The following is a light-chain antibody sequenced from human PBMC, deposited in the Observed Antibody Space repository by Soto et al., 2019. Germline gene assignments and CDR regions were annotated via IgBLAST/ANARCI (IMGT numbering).Light chain of an antibody. CDR2: GAS. Sequence: EIVMTQSPATLSVSPGERATLSCRASQSVSSNLAWYQQKPGQAPRLLTYGASTRATGIPARFSGSGSGTEFTLTISSLQSEDFAVYYCQQYSSSPLTFGGGTKVDIK. V-gene: IGKV3-15*01. J-gene: IGKJ4*01. CDR1: QSVSSN. CDR3: QQYSSSPLT.